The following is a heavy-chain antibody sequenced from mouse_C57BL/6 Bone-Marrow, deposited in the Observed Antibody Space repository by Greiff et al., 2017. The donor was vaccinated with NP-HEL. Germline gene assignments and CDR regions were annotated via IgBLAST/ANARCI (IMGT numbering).Heavy chain of an antibody. V-gene: IGHV1-4*01. CDR3: ARDGYDAFPPFDY. J-gene: IGHJ2*01. CDR2: INPSSGYT. Sequence: GASVKMSCKASGYTFTSYTMHWVKQRPGQGLEWIGYINPSSGYTKYNQKFKDKATLTADKSSSTAYMQLSSLTSEDSAVYYCARDGYDAFPPFDYWGQGTTLTVSS. D-gene: IGHD2-2*01. CDR1: GYTFTSYT.